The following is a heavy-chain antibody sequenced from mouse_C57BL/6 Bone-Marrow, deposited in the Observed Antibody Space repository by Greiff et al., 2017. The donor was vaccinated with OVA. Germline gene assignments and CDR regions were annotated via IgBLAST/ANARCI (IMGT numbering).Heavy chain of an antibody. J-gene: IGHJ2*01. CDR1: GYTFTDYE. CDR2: IDPETGGT. V-gene: IGHV1-15*01. Sequence: QVQLKESGAELVRPGASVTLSCKASGYTFTDYEMHWVKQTPVHGLEWIGAIDPETGGTAYNQKFKGKAILTADKSSSTAYMELRSLTSVDSAVYYCNYYGSSVIVFDYWGQGTTLTVSS. D-gene: IGHD1-1*01. CDR3: NYYGSSVIVFDY.